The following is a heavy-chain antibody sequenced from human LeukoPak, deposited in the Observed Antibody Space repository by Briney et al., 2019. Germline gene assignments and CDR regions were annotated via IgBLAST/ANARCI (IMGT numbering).Heavy chain of an antibody. Sequence: GGSLRLSCAASGFTLSSYEMNWVRQAPGKGLEWVSYISKSGSTIYYADSVKGRFTISRDNAKNSLSLQMNSLRGEDTALYYCARARDNYDNSGFSALEYWGQGTLVTVSS. CDR2: ISKSGSTI. CDR3: ARARDNYDNSGFSALEY. CDR1: GFTLSSYE. V-gene: IGHV3-48*03. J-gene: IGHJ4*02. D-gene: IGHD3-22*01.